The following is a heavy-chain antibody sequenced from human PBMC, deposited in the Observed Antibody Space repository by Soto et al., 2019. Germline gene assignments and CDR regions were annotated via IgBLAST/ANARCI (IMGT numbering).Heavy chain of an antibody. CDR3: ARVPRYYDSSGYPRGFDY. V-gene: IGHV4-30-4*01. CDR2: IYYSGST. Sequence: PSETLSLTCTVSGGSISSGDYYWSWIRQPPGKGLEWIGYIYYSGSTYYKPSLKSRVNISVDTSKNQFYLKQSSVTAADMAVYYCARVPRYYDSSGYPRGFDYWGQGTLVTVSS. D-gene: IGHD3-22*01. CDR1: GGSISSGDYY. J-gene: IGHJ4*02.